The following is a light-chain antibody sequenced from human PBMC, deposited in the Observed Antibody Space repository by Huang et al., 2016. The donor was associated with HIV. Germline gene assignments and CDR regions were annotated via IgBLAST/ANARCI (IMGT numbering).Light chain of an antibody. CDR3: QRRSTRPQGIT. J-gene: IGKJ5*01. CDR1: QSVGSS. Sequence: EIVLTQSPATLSLSPGERATLFCRASQSVGSSLAWYQQTPGQAPRLLIYATSNRATGIPPRFSGSGSGTDFTLTISSLEPEDFVVYYCQRRSTRPQGITFGQGTRLEI. V-gene: IGKV3-11*01. CDR2: ATS.